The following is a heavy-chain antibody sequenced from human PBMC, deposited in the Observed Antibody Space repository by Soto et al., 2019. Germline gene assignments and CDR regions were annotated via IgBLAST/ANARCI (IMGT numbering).Heavy chain of an antibody. J-gene: IGHJ6*02. CDR1: GFTVSSNY. CDR2: IYSGGGT. Sequence: EVQLVETGGGLIQPGGSLRLSCAASGFTVSSNYMTWVRQAPGRGLEWVSLIYSGGGTYYADSVKGLFTISRDNSKITLYLQMNRLRAEDTAVYYCARGGRVASALTTWYYGMDVWCQGSTVTVS. CDR3: ARGGRVASALTTWYYGMDV. D-gene: IGHD2-15*01. V-gene: IGHV3-53*02.